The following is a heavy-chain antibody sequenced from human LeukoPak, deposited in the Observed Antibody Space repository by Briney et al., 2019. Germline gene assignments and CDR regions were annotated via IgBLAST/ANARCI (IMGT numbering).Heavy chain of an antibody. V-gene: IGHV3-9*01. J-gene: IGHJ6*02. Sequence: PGRSLRLSCAASGFTFDDYAMHWVRQAPGKGLEWASGISWNSGSIGYADSVKGRFTISRDNAKNSLYLQMNSLRAEDTALYYCAKGSFWSGKNYYYYGMDVWGQGTTVTVSS. CDR2: ISWNSGSI. CDR1: GFTFDDYA. D-gene: IGHD3-3*01. CDR3: AKGSFWSGKNYYYYGMDV.